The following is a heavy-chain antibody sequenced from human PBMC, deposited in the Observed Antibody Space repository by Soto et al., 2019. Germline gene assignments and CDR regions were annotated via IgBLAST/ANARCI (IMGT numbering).Heavy chain of an antibody. CDR1: GYTFTSYG. V-gene: IGHV1-18*01. Sequence: ASVKVSCKASGYTFTSYGISWVRQAPGQGLEWMGWISAYNGNTNYAQKLQGRVTMTTDTSTSTAYMELRSLRSDDTAVYYCARDDPLLRYFDWLLSARGGSYYMDVWGKGTTVTVSS. CDR3: ARDDPLLRYFDWLLSARGGSYYMDV. D-gene: IGHD3-9*01. CDR2: ISAYNGNT. J-gene: IGHJ6*03.